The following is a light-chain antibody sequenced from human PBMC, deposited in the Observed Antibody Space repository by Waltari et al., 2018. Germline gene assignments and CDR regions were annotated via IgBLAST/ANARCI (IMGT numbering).Light chain of an antibody. CDR2: KAS. V-gene: IGKV1-5*03. CDR3: QQYNSYPHL. CDR1: QSISDW. J-gene: IGKJ5*01. Sequence: DIQMTQSPSTLSASVRDRVTITCRASQSISDWLAWYQQKPGKAPKLLIYKASSLESGVPSRFSGSGSGTEFTLTISSLQPDDFATYYCQQYNSYPHLFGQGTRLEIK.